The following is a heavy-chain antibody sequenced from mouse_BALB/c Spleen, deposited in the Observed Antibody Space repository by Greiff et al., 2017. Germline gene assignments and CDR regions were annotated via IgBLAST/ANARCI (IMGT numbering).Heavy chain of an antibody. V-gene: IGHV1-87*01. CDR1: GYTFTSYW. D-gene: IGHD2-4*01. Sequence: VQLQQSGAELARPGASVKLSCKASGYTFTSYWMQWVKQRPGQGLEWIGAIYPGDGDTRYTQKFKGKATLTADKSSSTAYMQLSSLASEDSAVYYCARWASTMITYYAMDYWGQGTSVTVSS. J-gene: IGHJ4*01. CDR3: ARWASTMITYYAMDY. CDR2: IYPGDGDT.